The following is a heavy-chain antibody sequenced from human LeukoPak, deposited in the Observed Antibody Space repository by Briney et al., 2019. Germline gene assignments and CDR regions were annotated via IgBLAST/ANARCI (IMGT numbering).Heavy chain of an antibody. D-gene: IGHD6-19*01. CDR2: INPNSGGT. V-gene: IGHV1-2*02. CDR3: ARDVAVAGPGMDV. Sequence: ASVKVSCKASGYTFTDYYIHWVRQAPGQGLEWMGWINPNSGGTNYAQKFQGRVTMTRDTSISTAYMELSRLTSDDTAVYYCARDVAVAGPGMDVWGQGTTVTVSS. J-gene: IGHJ6*02. CDR1: GYTFTDYY.